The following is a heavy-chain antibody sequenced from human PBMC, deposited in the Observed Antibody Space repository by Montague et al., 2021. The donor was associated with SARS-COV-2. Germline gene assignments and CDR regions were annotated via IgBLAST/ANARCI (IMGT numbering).Heavy chain of an antibody. J-gene: IGHJ4*02. D-gene: IGHD5-24*01. V-gene: IGHV4-59*01. CDR3: ARVFPRWLQLDPYFDY. CDR2: IYYSGST. Sequence: SETLSLTCTVSGGSISNYYWSWIRQPPGKGLEWIGYIYYSGSTNYNPSLKSRVTISVDTSKNQFSLKLSSVTAAGTAVYYCARVFPRWLQLDPYFDYWGQGTLVTVSS. CDR1: GGSISNYY.